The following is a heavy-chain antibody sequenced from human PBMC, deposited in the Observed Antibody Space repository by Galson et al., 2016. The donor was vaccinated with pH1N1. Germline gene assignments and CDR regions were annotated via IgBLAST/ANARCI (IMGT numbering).Heavy chain of an antibody. CDR2: VNWNSGDI. Sequence: SLRLSCAASGFTFGEYAMHWVRQAPGRGLEWVSGVNWNSGDIRYADSVKGRFTISRDNAGNSLYLQMNSLRAEDTALYYCAKNMRGWFGESLFDYWGQGTLVTVSS. V-gene: IGHV3-9*01. CDR3: AKNMRGWFGESLFDY. CDR1: GFTFGEYA. J-gene: IGHJ4*02. D-gene: IGHD3-10*01.